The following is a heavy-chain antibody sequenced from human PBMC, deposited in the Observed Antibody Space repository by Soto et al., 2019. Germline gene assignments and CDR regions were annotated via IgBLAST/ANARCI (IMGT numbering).Heavy chain of an antibody. CDR1: GDSLNSGTYY. CDR3: ARSVDIVATIFGY. Sequence: SETLSLTCTVSGDSLNSGTYYWSWIRQPPGKGLEWIGRIYYSGSTDQHPSLKSRVSMSVDTSKNQFSLKLSSVTAADTAVYYCARSVDIVATIFGYWGQGTLVTVSS. CDR2: IYYSGST. V-gene: IGHV4-61*01. D-gene: IGHD5-12*01. J-gene: IGHJ4*02.